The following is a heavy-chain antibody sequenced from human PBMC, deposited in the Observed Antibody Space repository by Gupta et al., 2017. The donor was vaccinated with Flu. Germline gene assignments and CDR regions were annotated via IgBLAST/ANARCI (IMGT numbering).Heavy chain of an antibody. Sequence: QVQLQESGPGLVKPSETLSLTCTVSGGSISSYYWSWIRQPPGKGLEWIGYIYYSGSTNYNPSLKSRVTISVDTSKNQFSLKLSSVTAADTAVYYCARLRSRSVADAFDIWGQGTMVTVSS. CDR2: IYYSGST. J-gene: IGHJ3*02. CDR3: ARLRSRSVADAFDI. D-gene: IGHD4-17*01. V-gene: IGHV4-59*08. CDR1: GGSISSYY.